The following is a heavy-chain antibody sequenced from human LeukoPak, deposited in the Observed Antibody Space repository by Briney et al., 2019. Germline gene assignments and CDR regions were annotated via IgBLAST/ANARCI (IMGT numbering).Heavy chain of an antibody. CDR1: GFIFRNYA. CDR2: ITSNGGST. D-gene: IGHD4-17*01. J-gene: IGHJ3*02. Sequence: GGSLRLSCSASGFIFRNYAMHWVRQAPGEGLEYVSAITSNGGSTYYADSVKGRFTISRDNSKNTVFLQMNSLKVEDTAVYYCVNLLGDYGDYNVEVDIWGQGTMVIVSS. V-gene: IGHV3-64D*06. CDR3: VNLLGDYGDYNVEVDI.